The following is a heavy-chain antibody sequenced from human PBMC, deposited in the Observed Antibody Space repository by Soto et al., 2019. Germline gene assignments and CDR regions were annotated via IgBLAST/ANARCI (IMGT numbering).Heavy chain of an antibody. CDR2: ISYNGRNK. D-gene: IGHD3-16*01. CDR1: GFTLSFYA. CDR3: ARQAKIGDRSQFYFDS. V-gene: IGHV3-30*04. Sequence: QVQLVGSGGDVVQPGRSLRLSCAASGFTLSFYAMHWVRQAPGKGLEWVAVISYNGRNKHYVDSVKGRFTISRDNSQDILYLQMDSLRPDDTAVYYCARQAKIGDRSQFYFDSWGQGTLVTVSS. J-gene: IGHJ4*02.